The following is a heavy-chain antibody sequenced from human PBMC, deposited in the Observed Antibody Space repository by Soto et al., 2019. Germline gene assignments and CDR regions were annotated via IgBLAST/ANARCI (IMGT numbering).Heavy chain of an antibody. Sequence: GGSLRLSCEASGFTFSSHAMSWVRQAPGKGLEWVSALSDSGSVPYYANSVKGRFTVSRDNSKNTLYLQMTSLRAEDTATYYCAKEASYNLNPIDYWGQGTLVTVSS. CDR2: LSDSGSVP. CDR1: GFTFSSHA. J-gene: IGHJ4*02. V-gene: IGHV3-23*01. CDR3: AKEASYNLNPIDY. D-gene: IGHD1-20*01.